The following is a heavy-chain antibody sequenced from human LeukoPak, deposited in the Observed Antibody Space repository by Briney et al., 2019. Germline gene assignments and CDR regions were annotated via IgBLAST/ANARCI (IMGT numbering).Heavy chain of an antibody. CDR1: GFIFTHYD. J-gene: IGHJ4*02. V-gene: IGHV3-30*02. CDR2: IRNDGSDK. D-gene: IGHD2-21*02. CDR3: AKGGKASKASDLDH. Sequence: PGGPLRLSCAASGFIFTHYDMHWLRHAPGEALEWLTFIRNDGSDKYYEDDVKSRFIISRENSKNTLYLQMNSMPSADTAVYYCAKGGKASKASDLDHWGQGILVTVSS.